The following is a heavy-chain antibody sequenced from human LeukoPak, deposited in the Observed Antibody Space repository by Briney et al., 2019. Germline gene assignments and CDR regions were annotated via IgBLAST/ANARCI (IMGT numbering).Heavy chain of an antibody. CDR2: IIPILGIA. V-gene: IGHV1-69*04. Sequence: SVKVSCKASGGTFSSYAISWVRQAPGQGLEWMGRIIPILGIANYAQKFQGRVTITADKSTSTAYMELSSLRSEDTAVYYCARDWGPNYYYHGMDVWGQGTTVTVSS. J-gene: IGHJ6*02. D-gene: IGHD3-16*01. CDR1: GGTFSSYA. CDR3: ARDWGPNYYYHGMDV.